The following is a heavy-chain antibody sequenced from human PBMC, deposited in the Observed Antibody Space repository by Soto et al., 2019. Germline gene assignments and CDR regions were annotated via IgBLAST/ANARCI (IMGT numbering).Heavy chain of an antibody. CDR1: GVSISSVSLSSNY. Sequence: NPSETLSLTCTVSGVSISSVSLSSNYWGWIRQPPGKGLECIGSISYTGNTNYNPSLKSRVTMSVDTSKNQFSLKLSSVTAADTAVYYCEPIPYSSASFDYWGQGTLVTVSS. CDR2: ISYTGNT. CDR3: EPIPYSSASFDY. V-gene: IGHV4-61*01. D-gene: IGHD6-19*01. J-gene: IGHJ4*02.